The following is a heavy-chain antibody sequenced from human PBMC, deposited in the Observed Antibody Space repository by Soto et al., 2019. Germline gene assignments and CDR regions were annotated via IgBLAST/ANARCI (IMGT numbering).Heavy chain of an antibody. J-gene: IGHJ4*02. CDR3: ERTGPERFFDWFPNFFDY. V-gene: IGHV4-28*01. Sequence: SETLSLTCAVSGYSISSSNWWGWIRQPPGKGLEWIGYIYYSGTTHYNPSLKSRVTMSVDTSKNQFSLKLNSVTAADTAVFFWERTGPERFFDWFPNFFDYWGQGNKVTVSS. CDR1: GYSISSSNW. D-gene: IGHD3-9*01. CDR2: IYYSGTT.